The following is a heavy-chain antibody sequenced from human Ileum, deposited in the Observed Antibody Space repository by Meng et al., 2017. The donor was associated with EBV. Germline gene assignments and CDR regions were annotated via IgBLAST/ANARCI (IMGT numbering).Heavy chain of an antibody. CDR1: GGSLGGYY. D-gene: IGHD6-19*01. CDR2: IYYSGNA. J-gene: IGHJ5*02. CDR3: ARTRGSAGAGADP. V-gene: IGHV4-59*01. Sequence: QLDGSVPGMVKPSETLSLTSTVSGGSLGGYYWSWIRQPPGKGLDWIGYIYYSGNANYNPSLKSRLRLSVDTSKNQFSLNLDSVTAADTAVYYCARTRGSAGAGADPWGQGTLVTVSS.